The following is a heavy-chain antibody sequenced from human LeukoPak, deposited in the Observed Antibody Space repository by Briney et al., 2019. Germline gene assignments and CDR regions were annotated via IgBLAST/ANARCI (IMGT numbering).Heavy chain of an antibody. J-gene: IGHJ4*02. CDR1: GFSFSNAW. CDR3: TTATRGTILTTSLN. Sequence: GGSLRLSCVASGFSFSNAWTSWVRQAPGKGLEWVGRIKSKTEGGTTDYAAPVKGRFTISRDDSKNTLYVLMNSLKDEDTAVYYCTTATRGTILTTSLNWGQGTLVTVSS. CDR2: IKSKTEGGTT. D-gene: IGHD3-9*01. V-gene: IGHV3-15*01.